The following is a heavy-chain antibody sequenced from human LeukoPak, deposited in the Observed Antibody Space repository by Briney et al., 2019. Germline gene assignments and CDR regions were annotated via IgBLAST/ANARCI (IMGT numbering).Heavy chain of an antibody. CDR3: ATTRVCGGVLLRPSCLYFED. V-gene: IGHV3-53*01. CDR1: GFIVSSYY. CDR2: IFSDGDT. Sequence: GGSLRLSCAGSGFIVSSYYMSWVRQAPGKGLECVSVIFSDGDTYYAESVRGRFTISRDHSKNTLYLQMNSLRAEDTAVYYCATTRVCGGVLLRPSCLYFEDWGQGALVTVSS. J-gene: IGHJ4*02. D-gene: IGHD3-10*01.